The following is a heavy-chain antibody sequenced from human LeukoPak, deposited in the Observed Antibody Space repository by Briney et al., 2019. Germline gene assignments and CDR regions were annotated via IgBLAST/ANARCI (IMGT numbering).Heavy chain of an antibody. J-gene: IGHJ6*03. D-gene: IGHD1-26*01. CDR3: ARVSSGGNFGNYYNSMNS. CDR1: GFTFSNYW. Sequence: PGGSLRLSCAASGFTFSNYWMHWVRQAPGKGLVRVSRINSDGSSTSYADSVKGRFTISRDNAKNTLCLQMNSLRAEDTAVYYLARVSSGGNFGNYYNSMNSGGKGPTFTVPS. V-gene: IGHV3-74*01. CDR2: INSDGSST.